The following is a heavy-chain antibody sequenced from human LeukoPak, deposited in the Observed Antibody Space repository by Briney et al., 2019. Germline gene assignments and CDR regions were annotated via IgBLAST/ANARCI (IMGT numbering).Heavy chain of an antibody. CDR1: GYTFTGYY. D-gene: IGHD6-6*01. CDR3: ARELYSSSSGGNWFDP. CDR2: INPNSGGT. Sequence: ASVKVSCKASGYTFTGYYMHWVRQAPGQGLEWMGWINPNSGGTNYAQKFQGRVTMTRDTSTSTAYMELSRLRSDDTAVYYCARELYSSSSGGNWFDPWGQGTLVTVSS. V-gene: IGHV1-2*02. J-gene: IGHJ5*02.